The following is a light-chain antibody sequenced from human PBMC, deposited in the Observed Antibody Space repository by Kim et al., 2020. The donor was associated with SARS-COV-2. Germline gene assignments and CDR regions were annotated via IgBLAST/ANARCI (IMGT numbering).Light chain of an antibody. J-gene: IGKJ4*01. CDR1: QSVSSS. CDR3: QQYAGSPLT. V-gene: IGKV3-20*01. Sequence: EIVLTQSPGTLSLSPGERATLSCRASQSVSSSLAWFQQKFGQAPRLLIHGASSRATGIPNRFSGSGSGTDFTLTISRLEPEDFAVYYCQQYAGSPLTFGGGTKVDIK. CDR2: GAS.